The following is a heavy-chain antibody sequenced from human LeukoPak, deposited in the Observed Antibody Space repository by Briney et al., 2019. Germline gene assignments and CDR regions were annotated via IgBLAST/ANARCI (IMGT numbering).Heavy chain of an antibody. Sequence: GGSLRLSCAASGFTFSAYSLRWVRQAPGKGLEWLSYISRIGSTIYYAGSVKGRFTISRDNAKNSLYLQMNSLRAEDTAEYYCVGSKAPFFYFDYWGQGILVTVSS. J-gene: IGHJ4*02. CDR3: VGSKAPFFYFDY. D-gene: IGHD2/OR15-2a*01. CDR2: ISRIGSTI. V-gene: IGHV3-48*01. CDR1: GFTFSAYS.